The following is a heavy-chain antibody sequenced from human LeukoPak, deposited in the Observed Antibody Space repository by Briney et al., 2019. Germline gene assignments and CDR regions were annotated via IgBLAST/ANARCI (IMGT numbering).Heavy chain of an antibody. Sequence: PGGSLRLSCAAAGFTFNNYGMHWVRQAPGKGLEWVAFISYDGSKKYYADSVKGRFTISRDDSRTTLFLQMNSLRGDDTALYYCAKDGDCGGASCDRLYYHYYYMDVWGKGTTVTVSS. CDR2: ISYDGSKK. J-gene: IGHJ6*03. D-gene: IGHD2-21*01. CDR3: AKDGDCGGASCDRLYYHYYYMDV. V-gene: IGHV3-30*02. CDR1: GFTFNNYG.